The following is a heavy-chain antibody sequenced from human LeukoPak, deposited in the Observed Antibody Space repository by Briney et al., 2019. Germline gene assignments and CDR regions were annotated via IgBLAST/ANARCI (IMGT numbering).Heavy chain of an antibody. CDR2: ISGSSSYI. D-gene: IGHD6-13*01. Sequence: GGSLRLSCAASGFTFSRHNMNWVRQAPGKGLEWVSSISGSSSYIYYADSVKGRFTISRDNAKNSLYLQMNSLRAEDTAVYYCARDLMGIAYRGAFYYWGQGTLVTVSP. CDR3: ARDLMGIAYRGAFYY. V-gene: IGHV3-21*04. CDR1: GFTFSRHN. J-gene: IGHJ4*02.